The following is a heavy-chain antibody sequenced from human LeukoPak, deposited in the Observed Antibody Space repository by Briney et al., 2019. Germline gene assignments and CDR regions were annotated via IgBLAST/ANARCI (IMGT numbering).Heavy chain of an antibody. D-gene: IGHD1/OR15-1a*01. J-gene: IGHJ6*02. Sequence: PGGSLRLSCAASGFTFSSYAMHWVRQAPGKGLEWVSYISNSGSTIYYADSVKGRFTISRDTAKNSLYLQMNSLRAEDTAVYYCARADNWNTYYYGMDVWGQGTTVTVSS. CDR2: ISNSGSTI. CDR3: ARADNWNTYYYGMDV. CDR1: GFTFSSYA. V-gene: IGHV3-48*03.